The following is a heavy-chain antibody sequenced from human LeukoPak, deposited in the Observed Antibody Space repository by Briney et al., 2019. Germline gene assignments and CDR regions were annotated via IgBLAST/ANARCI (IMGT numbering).Heavy chain of an antibody. Sequence: SETLSLTCTVSGGSMRSSNFYWGWIRQPPGKGLEWIGSIYYSGSTYYNPSLKSRVTISVDTSKNQFSLKLSSVTAADTAVYYCARHDYGGSGWYYFDYWGQGTLVTVSS. D-gene: IGHD6-19*01. V-gene: IGHV4-39*01. CDR1: GGSMRSSNFY. CDR3: ARHDYGGSGWYYFDY. J-gene: IGHJ4*02. CDR2: IYYSGST.